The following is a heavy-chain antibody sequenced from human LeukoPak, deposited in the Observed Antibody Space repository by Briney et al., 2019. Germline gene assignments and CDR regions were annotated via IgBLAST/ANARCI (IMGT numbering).Heavy chain of an antibody. CDR2: IYTSGST. Sequence: TLSLTCTVSGGSISSGSYYWSWIRQPAGKGLEWIGRIYTSGSTNYSPSLKSRVTISVDTSKNQFSLKLSSVTTADTAVYYCATYTAMAYYFDYWGQGTLVTVSS. J-gene: IGHJ4*02. CDR3: ATYTAMAYYFDY. CDR1: GGSISSGSYY. D-gene: IGHD5-18*01. V-gene: IGHV4-61*02.